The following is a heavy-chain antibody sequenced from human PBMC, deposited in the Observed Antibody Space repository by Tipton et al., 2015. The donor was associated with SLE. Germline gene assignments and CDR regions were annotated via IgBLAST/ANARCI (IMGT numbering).Heavy chain of an antibody. D-gene: IGHD3-22*01. J-gene: IGHJ4*02. CDR1: GFTFSTYA. V-gene: IGHV3-23*01. CDR3: ARDYDSSGYYYHYFDY. Sequence: GSLRLSCAASGFTFSTYAMSWVRQAPGKGLEWVSAISGSGGNTYYADSVKGRFTISRDNSKNTLYLQMNSLRAEDTAVYYCARDYDSSGYYYHYFDYWGQGTLVTVSS. CDR2: ISGSGGNT.